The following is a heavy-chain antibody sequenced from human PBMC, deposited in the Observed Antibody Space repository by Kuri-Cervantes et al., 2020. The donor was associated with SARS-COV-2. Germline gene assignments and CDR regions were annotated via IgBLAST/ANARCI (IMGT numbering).Heavy chain of an antibody. D-gene: IGHD3-3*01. V-gene: IGHV4-59*01. CDR1: GGSISSYY. CDR3: ARDAERADDFWSGYKNWFDP. Sequence: GSLRLSCTVSGGSISSYYWSWIRQPPGKGLEWIGYIYYSGSTNYNPSLKSRVTISVDTSKNQFSLKLSSVTAADTAVYYRARDAERADDFWSGYKNWFDPWGQGTLVTVSS. CDR2: IYYSGST. J-gene: IGHJ5*02.